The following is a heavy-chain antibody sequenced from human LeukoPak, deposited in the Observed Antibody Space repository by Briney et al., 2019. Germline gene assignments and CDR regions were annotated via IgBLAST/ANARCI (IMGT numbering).Heavy chain of an antibody. J-gene: IGHJ4*02. CDR2: IRYDGSNK. D-gene: IGHD2-15*01. CDR1: GFIFSSYG. Sequence: GGSLRLSCAASGFIFSSYGMHWVRQAPGKGLEWAALIRYDGSNKYYADSVKGRFTISRDNSKNTLYLQMNSLRAEDTAVYYCAKDWGYCSGGSCPPYYFDYWGQGTLVTVSS. V-gene: IGHV3-30*02. CDR3: AKDWGYCSGGSCPPYYFDY.